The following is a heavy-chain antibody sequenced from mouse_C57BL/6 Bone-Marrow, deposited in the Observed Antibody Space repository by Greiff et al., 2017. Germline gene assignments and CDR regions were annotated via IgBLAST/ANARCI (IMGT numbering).Heavy chain of an antibody. J-gene: IGHJ1*03. CDR1: GYTFTSYD. D-gene: IGHD2-2*01. CDR3: ARERVTAVWYFDV. Sequence: VQLQQSGPELVKPGASVKLSCKASGYTFTSYDINWVKQRPGQGLEWIGWIYPRDGSTNYIEKFKSKATLTVDKSSSTADMQLSSLTSEDSAVYYCARERVTAVWYFDVWGTGTTVTVSS. CDR2: IYPRDGST. V-gene: IGHV1-85*01.